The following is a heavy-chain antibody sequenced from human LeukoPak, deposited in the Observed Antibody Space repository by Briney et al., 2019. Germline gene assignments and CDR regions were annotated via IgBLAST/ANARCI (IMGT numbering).Heavy chain of an antibody. V-gene: IGHV3-48*01. CDR3: AREGYCSGGSCEDAFDI. D-gene: IGHD2-15*01. Sequence: GGSLRLSCEASGFTFSSYEMNWVRQAPGKGLEWVSYISSFSSTIYYADSVMGRFTISRDNSKNTLYLQMNSLRAEDTAVYYCAREGYCSGGSCEDAFDIWGQGTMVTVSS. CDR2: ISSFSSTI. CDR1: GFTFSSYE. J-gene: IGHJ3*02.